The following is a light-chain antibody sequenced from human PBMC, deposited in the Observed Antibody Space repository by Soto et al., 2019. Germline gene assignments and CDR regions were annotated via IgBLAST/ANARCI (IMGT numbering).Light chain of an antibody. CDR1: SSDVGGYTF. CDR2: DVS. J-gene: IGLJ2*01. Sequence: QSALTQPPSVSGSPGQSITVSCTGTSSDVGGYTFVSWYQQHPGKAPKLMIYDVSIRPSGVSNRFSGSKSGNTASLTISGLQAEDEADYYCSSYTSSSTVVFGGGTKVTVL. CDR3: SSYTSSSTVV. V-gene: IGLV2-14*03.